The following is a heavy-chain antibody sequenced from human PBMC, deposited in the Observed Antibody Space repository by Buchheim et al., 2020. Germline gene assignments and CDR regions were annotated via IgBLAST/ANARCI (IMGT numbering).Heavy chain of an antibody. V-gene: IGHV1-69*06. CDR2: FIPIFGTA. CDR3: ARRRMKEWLRLKDALDY. D-gene: IGHD5-12*01. J-gene: IGHJ4*02. Sequence: QVQLVQSGAEVKKPGSSVKVSCKASGGTFSSYAISWVRQSPGQGLEWMGGFIPIFGTANYAQQLQGRVTITADKSTSTAYMELSSLRSEDTAVYYCARRRMKEWLRLKDALDYWGQGTL. CDR1: GGTFSSYA.